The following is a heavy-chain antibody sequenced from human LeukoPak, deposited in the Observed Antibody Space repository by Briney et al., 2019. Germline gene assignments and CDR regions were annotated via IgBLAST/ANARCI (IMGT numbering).Heavy chain of an antibody. Sequence: SVKVSCKASGFTFTSSAMQWVRQARGQRLEWIGWIVVGSGNTNYAQKFQERVTITRDMSTSTAYMELSSLRSEDTAVYYCAAAIGLYYGSGSSYDYWGQGTLVTVSS. V-gene: IGHV1-58*02. CDR1: GFTFTSSA. CDR3: AAAIGLYYGSGSSYDY. J-gene: IGHJ4*02. CDR2: IVVGSGNT. D-gene: IGHD3-10*01.